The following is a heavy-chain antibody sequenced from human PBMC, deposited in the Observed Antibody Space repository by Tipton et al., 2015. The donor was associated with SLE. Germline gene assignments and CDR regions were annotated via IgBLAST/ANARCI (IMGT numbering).Heavy chain of an antibody. D-gene: IGHD3-16*02. Sequence: TLSLTCTVSGGSINRGSSYWGWSRQPPGKGLEWIGSIYYSGPTYYNPSLKSRVTISVDTSKNQFSLKLTSVTAADTAVYYCARTQYTFGGVIAPFDYWGQGTLVTVSS. J-gene: IGHJ4*02. CDR2: IYYSGPT. V-gene: IGHV4-39*07. CDR3: ARTQYTFGGVIAPFDY. CDR1: GGSINRGSSY.